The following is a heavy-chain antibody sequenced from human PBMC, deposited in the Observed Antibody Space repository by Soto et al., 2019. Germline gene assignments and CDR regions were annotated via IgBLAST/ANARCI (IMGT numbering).Heavy chain of an antibody. CDR1: GFSFSGEG. CDR3: ARVKGGSGGKGDLLDI. D-gene: IGHD2-15*01. V-gene: IGHV3-74*01. Sequence: PGGSLRLSCVAWGFSFSGEGKHWVRPRPGKDLAWVSNIYGDGTGTYADSVKGRFTISRDDAKSTIYLQMNSLRAEDTAVYYCARVKGGSGGKGDLLDIWAQGTLGSVCS. CDR2: IYGDGTGT. J-gene: IGHJ4*02.